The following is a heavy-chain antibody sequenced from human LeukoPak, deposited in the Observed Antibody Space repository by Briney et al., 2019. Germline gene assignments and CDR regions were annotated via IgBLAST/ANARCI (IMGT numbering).Heavy chain of an antibody. CDR3: ARDKYGGYYYYGMDV. CDR2: ISGSGAKT. V-gene: IGHV3-23*01. Sequence: GGSLRLPCAASGFTFSSHAMNWVRQAPGKGLEWFSAISGSGAKTYYADSVKGRFTISRDNSKNTLYLQMNSLRAEDTAVYYCARDKYGGYYYYGMDVGGQGTTVTVSS. J-gene: IGHJ6*01. CDR1: GFTFSSHA. D-gene: IGHD3-16*01.